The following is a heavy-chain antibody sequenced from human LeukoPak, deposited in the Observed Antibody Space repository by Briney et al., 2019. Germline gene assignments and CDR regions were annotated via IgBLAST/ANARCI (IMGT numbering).Heavy chain of an antibody. J-gene: IGHJ3*02. CDR1: GFAFSGSA. CDR2: VKSKANSYAT. V-gene: IGHV3-73*01. CDR3: THAFYI. Sequence: PGGSLTLSCAASGFAFSGSAMHWVRQASGKGLEWVGRVKSKANSYATAYAASVKGRFTVSRDDSTNTASLQMNSLKTEDTAVYYCTHAFYIWGQGIMVTVSS.